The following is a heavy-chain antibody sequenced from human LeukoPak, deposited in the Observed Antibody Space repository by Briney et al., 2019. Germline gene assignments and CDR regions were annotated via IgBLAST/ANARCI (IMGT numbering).Heavy chain of an antibody. V-gene: IGHV3-23*01. J-gene: IGHJ4*02. D-gene: IGHD2-8*01. CDR1: GFTFSSYA. CDR2: ISGSGGDT. Sequence: GGSLRLSCAASGFTFSSYAMSWVRQAPGKGLEWASAISGSGGDTYYADSVKGRFTISRDNSKNTLYLQMNGLRAEDTAVYYCAKDRSCTNNICHGDFDYWGQGTLVTVSS. CDR3: AKDRSCTNNICHGDFDY.